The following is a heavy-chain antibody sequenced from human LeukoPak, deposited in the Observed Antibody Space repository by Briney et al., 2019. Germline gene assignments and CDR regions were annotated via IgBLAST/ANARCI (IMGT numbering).Heavy chain of an antibody. V-gene: IGHV1-18*01. J-gene: IGHJ6*03. CDR1: GYTFTSYG. D-gene: IGHD3-3*01. CDR2: ISAYNGNT. Sequence: GASVKVSCKASGYTFTSYGISWVRQAPGQGLEWMGWISAYNGNTNYAQKLQGRVTMTTDTSTSTAYMELRSLRSDDTAVYYCARVYNTYYDFWSGHIYYMDVWGKGTTVTVS. CDR3: ARVYNTYYDFWSGHIYYMDV.